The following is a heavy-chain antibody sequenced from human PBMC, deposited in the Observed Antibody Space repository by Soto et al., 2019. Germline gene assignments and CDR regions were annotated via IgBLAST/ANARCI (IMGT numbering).Heavy chain of an antibody. J-gene: IGHJ4*02. CDR2: ISSSGSYI. D-gene: IGHD6-19*01. Sequence: PGGSLRLSCAASGFTFSNYNMNWVRQAPGRGLEWVSSISSSGSYIYYTDSVKGRFTISRDNVKNSLYLQMNSLRGEDTAVYYCARAFHPVAEPVDYWGQGTLVTVSS. CDR1: GFTFSNYN. V-gene: IGHV3-21*01. CDR3: ARAFHPVAEPVDY.